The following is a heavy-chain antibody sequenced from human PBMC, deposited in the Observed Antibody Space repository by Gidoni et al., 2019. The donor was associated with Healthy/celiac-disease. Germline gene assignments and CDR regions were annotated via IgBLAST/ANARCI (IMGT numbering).Heavy chain of an antibody. J-gene: IGHJ4*02. CDR3: AREVYYYDSSGSLNY. Sequence: QVELVESGGGVVQPGRSLRLHCAASGFTFSSYGMHWVRQATGKGLEWVAVIWYDGSNKYYAYSVKGRFTISRDNSKNTLYLQMNSLRAEDTAVYYFAREVYYYDSSGSLNYWGQGTLVTVSS. D-gene: IGHD3-22*01. V-gene: IGHV3-33*01. CDR1: GFTFSSYG. CDR2: IWYDGSNK.